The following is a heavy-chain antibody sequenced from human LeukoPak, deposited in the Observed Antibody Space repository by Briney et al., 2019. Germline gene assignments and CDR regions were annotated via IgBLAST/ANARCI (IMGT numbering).Heavy chain of an antibody. Sequence: GGSLRLSCAASGFTFSSYAMHWVRQAPGKGLEWVAVISYDGSNKYYADSVKGRFTISRDNSKNTLYLQVNSLRAEDTAVYYCAKDAYIAAAGPTRDWGQGTLVTVSS. CDR3: AKDAYIAAAGPTRD. V-gene: IGHV3-30*04. CDR2: ISYDGSNK. CDR1: GFTFSSYA. D-gene: IGHD6-13*01. J-gene: IGHJ4*02.